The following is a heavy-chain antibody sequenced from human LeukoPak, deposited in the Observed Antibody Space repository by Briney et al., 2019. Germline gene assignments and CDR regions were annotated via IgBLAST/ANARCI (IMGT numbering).Heavy chain of an antibody. CDR1: VYTFTSYG. D-gene: IGHD6-19*01. Sequence: ASVKVSCKASVYTFTSYGISWVRQAPGQGLEWMGWISAYNGNTNYAQKLQGRVTMTTDTSTSTAYMELSSLRSEDTAVYYCARVRAYSSGWYIDYWGQGTLVTVSS. V-gene: IGHV1-18*01. J-gene: IGHJ4*02. CDR2: ISAYNGNT. CDR3: ARVRAYSSGWYIDY.